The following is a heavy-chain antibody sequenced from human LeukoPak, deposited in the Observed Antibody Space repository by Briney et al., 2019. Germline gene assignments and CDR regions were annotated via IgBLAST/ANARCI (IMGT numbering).Heavy chain of an antibody. CDR3: ASARVGASVYFDY. V-gene: IGHV1-69*01. CDR2: IIPIFGTA. D-gene: IGHD1-26*01. Sequence: SVKVSCKASGGTFSSYAISWVRQAPGQGLEWMGGIIPIFGTANYAQKFQGRVTVTADESTSTAYMELSSLRSEDTAVYYCASARVGASVYFDYWGQGTLVTVSS. J-gene: IGHJ4*02. CDR1: GGTFSSYA.